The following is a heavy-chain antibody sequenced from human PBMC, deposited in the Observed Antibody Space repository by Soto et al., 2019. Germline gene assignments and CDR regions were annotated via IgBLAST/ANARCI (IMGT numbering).Heavy chain of an antibody. V-gene: IGHV3-66*01. CDR2: IYSGGST. Sequence: EVQLVESGGGLVQPGGSLRLSCAASGFTVSSNYMSWVRQAPGKGLEWVSVIYSGGSTYYADSVKGRFTISRDNSKNTLYLQMNSLRAEDTAVYYCARDHSGSYTNVAFDIWGQGTMVTVSS. CDR3: ARDHSGSYTNVAFDI. D-gene: IGHD1-26*01. CDR1: GFTVSSNY. J-gene: IGHJ3*02.